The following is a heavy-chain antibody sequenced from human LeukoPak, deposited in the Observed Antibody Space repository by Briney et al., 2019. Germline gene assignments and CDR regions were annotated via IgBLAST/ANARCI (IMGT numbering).Heavy chain of an antibody. V-gene: IGHV4-59*08. Sequence: SETLSLTCTVSGGSISSYYWSWIRQPPGKGLEWIGYIYYSGSTNYNPSLKSRVTISVDTSKNQFSLKLSSVTAADTAVYYCATRSTSNYYFDYWGQGTLVTVSS. J-gene: IGHJ4*02. D-gene: IGHD2-2*01. CDR1: GGSISSYY. CDR3: ATRSTSNYYFDY. CDR2: IYYSGST.